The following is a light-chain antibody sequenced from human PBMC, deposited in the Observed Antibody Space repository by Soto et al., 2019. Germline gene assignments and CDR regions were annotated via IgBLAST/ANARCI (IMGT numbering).Light chain of an antibody. Sequence: QSVLTQPPSASGSPGQSVTISCTGTSGDVGAYDYVSWYQQHPGKAPKLLIYEVTKRTLGVPDRFSGSKSGNAASLTVSGLQAEDEADYYCSSYAGSNYPYVFGTGTKVTVL. CDR1: SGDVGAYDY. CDR3: SSYAGSNYPYV. J-gene: IGLJ1*01. CDR2: EVT. V-gene: IGLV2-8*01.